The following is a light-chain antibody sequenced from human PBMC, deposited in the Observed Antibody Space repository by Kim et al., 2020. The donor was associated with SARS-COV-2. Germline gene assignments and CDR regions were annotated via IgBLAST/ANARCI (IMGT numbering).Light chain of an antibody. Sequence: SVKLTCTLRSGHSSYAIAWHQQQPEKGPRYLMKLNSDGSHSKGDGIPDRFSGSSSGAERYLTISSLQSEDEADYYCQTWGTGSWVFGGGTQLTVL. CDR2: LNSDGSH. J-gene: IGLJ3*02. CDR1: SGHSSYA. V-gene: IGLV4-69*01. CDR3: QTWGTGSWV.